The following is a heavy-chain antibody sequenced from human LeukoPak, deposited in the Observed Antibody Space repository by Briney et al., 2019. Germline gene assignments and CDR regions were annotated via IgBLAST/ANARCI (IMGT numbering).Heavy chain of an antibody. CDR3: TRAYDSGTYSTFDY. V-gene: IGHV3-74*01. CDR2: IDPDGTET. D-gene: IGHD3-10*01. J-gene: IGHJ4*02. Sequence: GGSLRLSCAASGFMFSSYWMHWVRLGPRKGLVWVSCIDPDGTETTYADSVKGRLTISRDNAKNTVFLQMNNLTAEDTAVYYCTRAYDSGTYSTFDYWGQGALVTVSS. CDR1: GFMFSSYW.